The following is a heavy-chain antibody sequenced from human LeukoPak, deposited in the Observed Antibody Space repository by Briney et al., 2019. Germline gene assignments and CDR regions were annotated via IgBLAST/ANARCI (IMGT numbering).Heavy chain of an antibody. CDR2: ISGSGATT. CDR1: GFTFSNYA. V-gene: IGHV3-23*01. D-gene: IGHD2-2*02. J-gene: IGHJ4*02. CDR3: TKGSNTWPSLFDY. Sequence: GGSLRLSCAASGFTFSNYAMSWVRQAPGKGLEWVSAISGSGATTYYADSVKGRFTISRDNSKNSLYLQMTSLRTEDTALYYCTKGSNTWPSLFDYWGQGTLVTVSS.